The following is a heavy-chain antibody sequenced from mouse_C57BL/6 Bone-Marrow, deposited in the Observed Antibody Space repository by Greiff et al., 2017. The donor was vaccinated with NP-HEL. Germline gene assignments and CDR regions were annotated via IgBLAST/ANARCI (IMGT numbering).Heavy chain of an antibody. CDR2: IWSGGST. Sequence: VQLKQSGPGLVQPSQSLSITCTVSGFSLTSYGVHWVRQSPGKGLEWLGVIWSGGSTDYNAAFISRLSISKDNSKSQVFFKMNSLQADDTAIYYCARICNRYFDVWGTGTTVTVSS. J-gene: IGHJ1*03. CDR1: GFSLTSYG. V-gene: IGHV2-2*01. CDR3: ARICNRYFDV. D-gene: IGHD2-1*01.